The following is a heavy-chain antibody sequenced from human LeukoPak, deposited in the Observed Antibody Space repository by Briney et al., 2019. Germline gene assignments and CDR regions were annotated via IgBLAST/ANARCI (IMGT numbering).Heavy chain of an antibody. D-gene: IGHD2-21*02. CDR3: ARGPYCGGDCYVDY. Sequence: SETLSLTCTVSGGSISSYYWSWIRQPAGKGLEWIGRVYTSGTTNYNPSLKSRVTMSVDTSKNQFSLKVSSVTAADTAVYYCARGPYCGGDCYVDYWGQGTLVTVSS. V-gene: IGHV4-4*07. CDR1: GGSISSYY. CDR2: VYTSGTT. J-gene: IGHJ4*02.